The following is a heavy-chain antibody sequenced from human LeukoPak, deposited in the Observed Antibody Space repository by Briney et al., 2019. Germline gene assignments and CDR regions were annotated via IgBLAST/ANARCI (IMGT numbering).Heavy chain of an antibody. CDR3: ARVHDSSGYYGVNWFDP. D-gene: IGHD3-22*01. V-gene: IGHV4-31*03. J-gene: IGHJ5*02. Sequence: SETLSLTCTVSGGSISSGGYYWSWIRHHPGKGLEWIGYIYYSGSTYYNPSLKSRVTISVDTSKNQFSLKLSSVTAADTAVYYCARVHDSSGYYGVNWFDPWGQGTLVTVSS. CDR1: GGSISSGGYY. CDR2: IYYSGST.